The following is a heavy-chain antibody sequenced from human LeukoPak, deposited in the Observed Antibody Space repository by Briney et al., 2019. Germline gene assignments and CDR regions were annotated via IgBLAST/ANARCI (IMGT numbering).Heavy chain of an antibody. V-gene: IGHV3-53*01. J-gene: IGHJ6*03. CDR2: IYSGGST. CDR3: ASGSGSYRTPYYYMDV. CDR1: GGSISSYY. Sequence: ETLSLTCTVSGGSISSYYWSWVRQAPGKGLEWVSVIYSGGSTYYADSVKGRFTISRDNSKNTLYLQMNSLRAEDTAVYYCASGSGSYRTPYYYMDVWGTGTTVTVSS. D-gene: IGHD3-10*01.